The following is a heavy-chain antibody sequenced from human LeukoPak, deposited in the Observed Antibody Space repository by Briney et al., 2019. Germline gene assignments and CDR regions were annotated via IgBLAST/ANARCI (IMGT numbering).Heavy chain of an antibody. D-gene: IGHD3-3*01. Sequence: GGSLRLSCAASGFTFSSYAMHWVRQAPGKGLEWVAVISYDGSNKYYADSVKGRFTISRDNSKNTLYLQMNSPRAEDTAVYYCARDRNDYDFWSGCLDYWGQGTLVTVSS. CDR2: ISYDGSNK. CDR3: ARDRNDYDFWSGCLDY. CDR1: GFTFSSYA. V-gene: IGHV3-30*01. J-gene: IGHJ4*02.